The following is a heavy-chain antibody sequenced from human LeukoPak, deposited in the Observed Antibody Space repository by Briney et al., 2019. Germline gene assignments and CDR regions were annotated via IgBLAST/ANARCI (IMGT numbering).Heavy chain of an antibody. CDR2: INHSGST. CDR1: GGSFSGYY. CDR3: ARASYSSSWYHQRL. V-gene: IGHV4-34*01. D-gene: IGHD6-13*01. J-gene: IGHJ4*02. Sequence: PSETLSLTCAVYGGSFSGYYWSWIRQPPGKGLEWIGEINHSGSTNYNPSLKSRVTISVDKSKNQFSLKLSSVTAADTAVYYCARASYSSSWYHQRLWGQGTLVTVSS.